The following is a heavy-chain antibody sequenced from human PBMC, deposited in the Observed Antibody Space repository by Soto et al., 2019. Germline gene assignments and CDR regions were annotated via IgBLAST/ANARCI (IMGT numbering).Heavy chain of an antibody. CDR1: GFTFRSYW. Sequence: GGSLRLSCAASGFTFRSYWMSWVRQAPGKGLEWVANIKQDGSEKWYVDSVKGRFTISRDNAKNSLYLQMNSLRAEDTAIYYCAKYQPMTQPRPYFDYWGQGTLVTVSS. D-gene: IGHD3-22*01. CDR3: AKYQPMTQPRPYFDY. J-gene: IGHJ4*02. V-gene: IGHV3-7*05. CDR2: IKQDGSEK.